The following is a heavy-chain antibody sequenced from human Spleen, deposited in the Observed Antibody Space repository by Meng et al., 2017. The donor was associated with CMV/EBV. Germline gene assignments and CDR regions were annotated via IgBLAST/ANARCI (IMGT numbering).Heavy chain of an antibody. CDR1: GFMFSDYG. Sequence: GGSLRLSCTASGFMFSDYGMHWVRQAPGKGLEWVANIWFDASNKYYAESVKGRVTISRDNLKNTLYLQMDNLRAEDTAVYYCAKQSLGHVVYHLQDWGQGTLVTVSS. CDR3: AKQSLGHVVYHLQD. V-gene: IGHV3-33*03. J-gene: IGHJ1*01. CDR2: IWFDASNK. D-gene: IGHD2-8*02.